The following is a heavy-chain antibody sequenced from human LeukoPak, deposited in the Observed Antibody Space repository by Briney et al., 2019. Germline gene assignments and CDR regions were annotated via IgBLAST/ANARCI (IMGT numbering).Heavy chain of an antibody. CDR2: ISSDSKII. CDR3: ARNPAGIGDY. J-gene: IGHJ4*02. D-gene: IGHD1-26*01. V-gene: IGHV3-48*02. CDR1: GFTFSNCA. Sequence: GGSLRLSCAASGFTFSNCAMSWVRQAPGKGLEWVSFISSDSKIIYYTDSVKGRFTVSRDNAKNSLYLQMNSLTDEDTAVYYCARNPAGIGDYWGQGTLVTVSS.